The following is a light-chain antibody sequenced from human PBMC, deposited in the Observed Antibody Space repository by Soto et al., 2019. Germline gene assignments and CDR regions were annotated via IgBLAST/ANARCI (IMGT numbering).Light chain of an antibody. CDR2: GAS. J-gene: IGKJ3*01. CDR1: QSVTNNF. CDR3: QQYGTPLFT. Sequence: IVLTQSPGTLSLSPGERATLSCGASQSVTNNFLAWYQQKPGQAPRLLIYGASSRATGVPDRFSGSGSGRDFTLTISRLEPGDFAVYYCQQYGTPLFTFGPGTKVHIK. V-gene: IGKV3-20*01.